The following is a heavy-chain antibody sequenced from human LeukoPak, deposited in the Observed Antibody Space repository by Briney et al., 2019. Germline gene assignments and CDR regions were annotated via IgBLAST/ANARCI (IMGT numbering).Heavy chain of an antibody. CDR2: INHSVGT. D-gene: IGHD2-2*01. CDR3: ARAVVPAAYYYYYMDV. Sequence: SETLSLTCAVYGGSFIGDYWSWVRERPGKGLEWSGEINHSVGTTYNPSLKSRVAISVDASKTKFSLKLRSVTAADKDAYYCARAVVPAAYYYYYMDVWGQGTPVTVSS. CDR1: GGSFIGDY. J-gene: IGHJ6*03. V-gene: IGHV4-34*01.